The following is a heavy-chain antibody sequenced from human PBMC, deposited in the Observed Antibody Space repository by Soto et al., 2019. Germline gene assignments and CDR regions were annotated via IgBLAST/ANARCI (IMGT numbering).Heavy chain of an antibody. CDR2: IYYSGST. V-gene: IGHV4-59*12. J-gene: IGHJ5*02. CDR3: ARETYGDYVGYFDP. CDR1: GGSISSSY. D-gene: IGHD4-17*01. Sequence: SETLSLTCTVSGGSISSSYWSWIRQPPGKGLEWIGYIYYSGSTNYNPSLKSRVTISVDRSKNQFSLKLSSVTAADTAVYYCARETYGDYVGYFDPWGQGTLVTVS.